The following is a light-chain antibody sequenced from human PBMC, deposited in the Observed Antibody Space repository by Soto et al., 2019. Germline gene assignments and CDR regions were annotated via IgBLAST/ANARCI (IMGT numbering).Light chain of an antibody. Sequence: DIQMTHSPSTLSGSVGYRFTITCRASQTISSWLAWYQQKPGKAPKLLIYKASTLKSGVPSRFSGSGSGTEFTLTISSLQPDDFATYYCQHYNSYSEEFGQGTKVDIK. CDR3: QHYNSYSEE. CDR1: QTISSW. J-gene: IGKJ1*01. V-gene: IGKV1-5*03. CDR2: KAS.